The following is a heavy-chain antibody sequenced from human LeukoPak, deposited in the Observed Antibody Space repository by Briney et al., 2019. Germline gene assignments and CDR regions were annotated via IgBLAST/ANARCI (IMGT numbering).Heavy chain of an antibody. D-gene: IGHD3-22*01. CDR3: TRSPYYYDSSGYYFDY. CDR1: GFTFGDYA. J-gene: IGHJ4*02. V-gene: IGHV3-49*04. Sequence: GRSLRLSCTASGFTFGDYAMSWVRQAPGKGLEWVGFIRSKAYGGTTEYAASVKGRFTISGDDSKSIAYLQMNSLKTEDTAVYYCTRSPYYYDSSGYYFDYWGQGTLVTVSS. CDR2: IRSKAYGGTT.